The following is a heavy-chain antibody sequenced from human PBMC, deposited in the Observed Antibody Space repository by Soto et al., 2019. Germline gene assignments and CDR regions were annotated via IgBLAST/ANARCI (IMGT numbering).Heavy chain of an antibody. J-gene: IGHJ6*02. Sequence: ASVKVSCKASGYTFTGYYMHWVRRAPGQGLEWMGWINPNSGGTNYAQKFQGWVTMTRDTSISTAYMELSRLRSDDTAVYYCAMSSIGAAANHYYYGMDVWGQGTTVTVSS. CDR3: AMSSIGAAANHYYYGMDV. V-gene: IGHV1-2*04. CDR2: INPNSGGT. D-gene: IGHD6-13*01. CDR1: GYTFTGYY.